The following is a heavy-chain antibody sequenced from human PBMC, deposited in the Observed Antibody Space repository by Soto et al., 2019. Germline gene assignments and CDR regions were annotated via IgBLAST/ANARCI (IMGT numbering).Heavy chain of an antibody. Sequence: GGSLRLSCAASGFTFSTYTIHWVRQAPGKGLEWVALISYDGSNNYYADSVKGRFTISRDNSKNTLYLQMTSLRAGDTAVYFCARGSQYYYDGSGPLDCWGQGTLVTVSS. J-gene: IGHJ4*02. V-gene: IGHV3-30-3*01. CDR1: GFTFSTYT. CDR2: ISYDGSNN. D-gene: IGHD3-22*01. CDR3: ARGSQYYYDGSGPLDC.